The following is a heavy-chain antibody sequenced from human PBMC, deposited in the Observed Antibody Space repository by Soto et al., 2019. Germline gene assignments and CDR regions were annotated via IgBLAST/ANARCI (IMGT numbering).Heavy chain of an antibody. Sequence: QVQLVESGGGVVQPGRSLRLSCAASGFAFSSYAMHWVRQAPGKGLEWVAVISYDGSNKYYADSVKGRFTISRGNSKNTLYLQMNSLRAEDTAVYYCARDLSGSGDWGQGTLVTVSS. J-gene: IGHJ4*02. CDR3: ARDLSGSGD. D-gene: IGHD3-10*01. CDR2: ISYDGSNK. CDR1: GFAFSSYA. V-gene: IGHV3-30-3*01.